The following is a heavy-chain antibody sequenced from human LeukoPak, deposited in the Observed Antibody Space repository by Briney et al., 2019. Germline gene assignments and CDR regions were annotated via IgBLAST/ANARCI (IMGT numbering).Heavy chain of an antibody. J-gene: IGHJ4*02. CDR2: ISYDGSNK. D-gene: IGHD1-26*01. V-gene: IGHV3-30*18. Sequence: GRSLRLSCAASGFTFSSYGMHWVRQAPGKGLEWVAVISYDGSNKYYADSEKGRFTISRDNSKNTLYLQMNSLRAEDTAVYYCAKNLVGATWAIDYWGQGTLVTVSS. CDR1: GFTFSSYG. CDR3: AKNLVGATWAIDY.